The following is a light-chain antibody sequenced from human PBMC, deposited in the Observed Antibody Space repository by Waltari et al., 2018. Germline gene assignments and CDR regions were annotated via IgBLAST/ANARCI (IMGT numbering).Light chain of an antibody. J-gene: IGLJ2*01. Sequence: QSALTQPRSVSGSPGQSVTISCTGTSSDIGAYNFVSWYQQHPGKAPKLMIYDVTERPSGCPDRFLASKSGNTASLTISGLQPEDEADYYCFSYAGWYTLLGGGTKLTVL. V-gene: IGLV2-11*01. CDR3: FSYAGWYTL. CDR2: DVT. CDR1: SSDIGAYNF.